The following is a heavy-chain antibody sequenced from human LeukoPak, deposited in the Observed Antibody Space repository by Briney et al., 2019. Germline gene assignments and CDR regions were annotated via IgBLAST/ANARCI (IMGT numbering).Heavy chain of an antibody. J-gene: IGHJ3*02. Sequence: SETLSLTCTVSGGSVSSGSYYWSWIRQPPGKGLEWIGYIYYSGSTNYNPSLKSRVTISVDTSKNQFSLKLSSVTAADTAVYYCARGGNRYYYEHDALDIWGQGTMVTVSS. CDR1: GGSVSSGSYY. CDR3: ARGGNRYYYEHDALDI. V-gene: IGHV4-61*01. D-gene: IGHD3-22*01. CDR2: IYYSGST.